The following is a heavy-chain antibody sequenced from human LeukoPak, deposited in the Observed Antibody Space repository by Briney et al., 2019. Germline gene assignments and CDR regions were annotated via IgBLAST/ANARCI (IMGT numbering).Heavy chain of an antibody. J-gene: IGHJ3*02. V-gene: IGHV3-21*01. CDR2: ISSSSTYI. Sequence: GGSLRLSCAASGFTFSTYSMSWVRQAPGKGLEWVSSISSSSTYIYYADSVKGRFTISRDNAKNSLYLQMNSLRAEDTAVYYCARDVFSLGSGRYVGGGFDIWGQGTMVTVSS. CDR3: ARDVFSLGSGRYVGGGFDI. CDR1: GFTFSTYS. D-gene: IGHD1-26*01.